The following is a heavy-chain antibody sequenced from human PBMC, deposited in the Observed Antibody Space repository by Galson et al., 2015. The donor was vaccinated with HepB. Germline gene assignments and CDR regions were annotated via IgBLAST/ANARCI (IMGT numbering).Heavy chain of an antibody. J-gene: IGHJ6*02. Sequence: SVKVSCKASGYTFTSYAMHWVRQAPGQRLEWMGWINAGNGNTKYSQKFQGRVTITRDTSASTAYMELSSLRSEDTAVYYCARFGYCSSTSCYKGNPTRLVGMDVWGQGTTVTVSS. V-gene: IGHV1-3*01. CDR1: GYTFTSYA. CDR2: INAGNGNT. D-gene: IGHD2-2*02. CDR3: ARFGYCSSTSCYKGNPTRLVGMDV.